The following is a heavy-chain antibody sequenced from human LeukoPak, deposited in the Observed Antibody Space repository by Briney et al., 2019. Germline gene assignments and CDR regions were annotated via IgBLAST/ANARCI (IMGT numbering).Heavy chain of an antibody. CDR1: GVSISSYY. J-gene: IGHJ3*02. CDR3: ARDLEGDYGDHTAFDI. V-gene: IGHV4-59*01. CDR2: IYYSGST. Sequence: SETLSLTCTVSGVSISSYYWSWIRQPPGKGLEWIGYIYYSGSTNYNPSLKSRVTISVDTSKNQFSLKLSSVTAADTAVYYCARDLEGDYGDHTAFDIWGQGTMVTVSS. D-gene: IGHD4-17*01.